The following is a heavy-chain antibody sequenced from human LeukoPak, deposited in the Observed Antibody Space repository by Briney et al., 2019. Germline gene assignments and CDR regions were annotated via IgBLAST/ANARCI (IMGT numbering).Heavy chain of an antibody. J-gene: IGHJ4*02. CDR2: INHSGST. D-gene: IGHD3-3*01. CDR3: ARMPVFWSGYYHFDY. Sequence: SETLSLTCTVSGGSISSYYWSWIRQPPGKGLEWIGVINHSGSTNYSPSLKSRVTISVDTSKNQFSLKLSSVTAADTAVYYCARMPVFWSGYYHFDYWGQGTLVTVSS. CDR1: GGSISSYY. V-gene: IGHV4-34*01.